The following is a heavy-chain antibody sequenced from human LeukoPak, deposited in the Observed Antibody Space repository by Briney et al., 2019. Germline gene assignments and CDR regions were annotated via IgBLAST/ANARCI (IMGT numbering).Heavy chain of an antibody. V-gene: IGHV4-4*07. J-gene: IGHJ3*02. Sequence: SETLSLTCTVSGGSISSYFWTWIRQPAGKGLDWIGRIYTSGSTNYNPSLKSRVTMSVDTSKNQFSLKLSSVTAADTAVYYCARESAQGPRDAFDIWGQGTMVTVSS. CDR1: GGSISSYF. CDR3: ARESAQGPRDAFDI. CDR2: IYTSGST.